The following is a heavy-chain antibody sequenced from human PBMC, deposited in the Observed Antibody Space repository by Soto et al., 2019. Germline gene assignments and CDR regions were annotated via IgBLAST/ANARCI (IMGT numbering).Heavy chain of an antibody. J-gene: IGHJ4*02. V-gene: IGHV3-7*03. CDR1: GFTFSSYW. Sequence: EVQLVESGGGLVQPGGSLRLSCAASGFTFSSYWMSLVRQAPGKGLEWVANIKQDGSEKYYVDSVKGRFTISRENAKNSLYLQMNSLRAEDTAVYYCARQGTVDPGYYFDYWGQGTLVTVSS. D-gene: IGHD1-1*01. CDR3: ARQGTVDPGYYFDY. CDR2: IKQDGSEK.